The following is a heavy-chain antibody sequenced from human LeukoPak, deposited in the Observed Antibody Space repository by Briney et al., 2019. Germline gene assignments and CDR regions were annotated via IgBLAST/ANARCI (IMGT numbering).Heavy chain of an antibody. CDR1: GFTFSSYG. V-gene: IGHV3-33*06. Sequence: PGGSLRLSCAASGFTFSSYGMHWVRQAPGKGLEWVAVIWYDGSNKYYADSVKGRFTISRDNSKNTLYLQMNSLRAEDTAVYYCAKRAGDYSNWFDPWGQGTLVTVSS. CDR3: AKRAGDYSNWFDP. CDR2: IWYDGSNK. J-gene: IGHJ5*02. D-gene: IGHD4-17*01.